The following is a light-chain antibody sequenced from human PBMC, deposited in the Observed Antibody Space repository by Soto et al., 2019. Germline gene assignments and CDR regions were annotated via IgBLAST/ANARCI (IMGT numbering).Light chain of an antibody. V-gene: IGKV1-39*01. CDR1: QSISNY. Sequence: DIQMTQSPSSLSASVGDRVTITCRASQSISNYLNWYQQKPGKAPKLLIYATSSLQSGVPSRFSGSGSGRDFTLTISRLQPEDFATYYCQQSNRTPQTFGQGTKVEIK. CDR3: QQSNRTPQT. J-gene: IGKJ1*01. CDR2: ATS.